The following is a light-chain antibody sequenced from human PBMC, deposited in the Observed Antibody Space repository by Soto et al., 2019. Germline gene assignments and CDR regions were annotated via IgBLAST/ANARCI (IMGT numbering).Light chain of an antibody. J-gene: IGKJ2*01. Sequence: EIVMTQSPASLSVSPGETATLSCRASQSISNSLAWYQQKPGQAPSLLIYGASTRATGIPARFSGSGSGTELSLTISSLQSEDSALYYCQQYNNWHSRPFGQGTKLEIK. V-gene: IGKV3-15*01. CDR2: GAS. CDR3: QQYNNWHSRP. CDR1: QSISNS.